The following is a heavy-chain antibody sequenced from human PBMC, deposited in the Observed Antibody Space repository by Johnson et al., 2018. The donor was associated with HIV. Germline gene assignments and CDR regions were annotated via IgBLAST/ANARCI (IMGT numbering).Heavy chain of an antibody. CDR3: TRVSFGEGAFDI. J-gene: IGHJ3*02. CDR2: IRSKANSYAT. Sequence: VQLVESGGGLIQSGGSLKLSCAASGFTFSGSAMHWVRQASGKGLEWVGRIRSKANSYATAYAASVKGRFTISRDDSKNSLYLQMNSLKTEDTAVYYCTRVSFGEGAFDIWGHGTMVTVSS. CDR1: GFTFSGSA. V-gene: IGHV3-73*01. D-gene: IGHD3-10*01.